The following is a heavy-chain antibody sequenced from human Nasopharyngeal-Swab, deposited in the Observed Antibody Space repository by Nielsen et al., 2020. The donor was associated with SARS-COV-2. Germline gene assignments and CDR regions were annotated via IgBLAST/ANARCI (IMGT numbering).Heavy chain of an antibody. CDR1: GFTFSSYA. D-gene: IGHD6-13*01. CDR2: IKQDGSET. J-gene: IGHJ2*01. V-gene: IGHV3-7*01. CDR3: ARLSGSSWDFDL. Sequence: GGSLRLSCAASGFTFSSYAMSWVRQAPGKGLEWVANIKQDGSETYYVDSVKGRFTISRDNAKNSLYLQMNSLRADDTAVYYCARLSGSSWDFDLWGRGTLVTVSS.